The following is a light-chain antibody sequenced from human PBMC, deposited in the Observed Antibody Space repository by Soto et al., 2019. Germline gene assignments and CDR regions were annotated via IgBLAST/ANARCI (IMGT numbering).Light chain of an antibody. CDR1: QDISNY. CDR3: QQLNTYPLT. Sequence: DIQMTQSPSSLSASVGDRVTITCQASQDISNYLNWYQQKPGKAPKLLIYAASTLQSGVPSRFSGSESGTEFTLTISSLQPEDFATYYCQQLNTYPLTFGGGTKWIS. J-gene: IGKJ4*01. CDR2: AAS. V-gene: IGKV1-9*01.